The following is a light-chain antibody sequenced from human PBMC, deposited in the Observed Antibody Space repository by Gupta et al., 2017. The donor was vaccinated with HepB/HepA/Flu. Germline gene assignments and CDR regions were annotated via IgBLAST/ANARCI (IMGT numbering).Light chain of an antibody. V-gene: IGLV2-23*02. CDR3: CSYTDSGTFVV. Sequence: QSALTQPASVSGSPGQSNTISCTGTSSDVGSYNLVSWYQQHPGKAPKLMIYEVSKRPSGVSNRFSGSKSGNTASLTISRLQAEDGADYYCCSYTDSGTFVVFGGGTKLTVL. CDR2: EVS. J-gene: IGLJ2*01. CDR1: SSDVGSYNL.